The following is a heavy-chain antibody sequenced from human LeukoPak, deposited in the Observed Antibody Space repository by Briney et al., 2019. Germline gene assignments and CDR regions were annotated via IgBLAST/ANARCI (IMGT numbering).Heavy chain of an antibody. J-gene: IGHJ3*02. CDR3: AKEVEGYSYGPLPDAFDI. V-gene: IGHV3-30-3*02. CDR1: GFTFSSYA. Sequence: PGGSLRLSCAASGFTFSSYAMHWVRQAPGKGLEWVAFISYDGSNKYYPDSVKGRFTVSRDNSKNTLYLQMNSLRAEDTAVYYCAKEVEGYSYGPLPDAFDIWGQGTMVTVSS. D-gene: IGHD5-18*01. CDR2: ISYDGSNK.